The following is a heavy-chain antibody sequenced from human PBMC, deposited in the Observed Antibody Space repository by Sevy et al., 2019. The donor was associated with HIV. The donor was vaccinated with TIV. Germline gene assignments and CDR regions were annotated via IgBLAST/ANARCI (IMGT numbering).Heavy chain of an antibody. CDR1: GGSISSYY. CDR3: ARGGDILTGYWGWFDP. J-gene: IGHJ5*02. V-gene: IGHV4-59*01. D-gene: IGHD3-9*01. Sequence: SETLSLTCTVSGGSISSYYWSWIRQPPGKGLEWIGYIYYSGSTNYNPSLKSRVTISVETSKNQFSLKLSSVTAADTAVYYCARGGDILTGYWGWFDPWGQGTLVTVSS. CDR2: IYYSGST.